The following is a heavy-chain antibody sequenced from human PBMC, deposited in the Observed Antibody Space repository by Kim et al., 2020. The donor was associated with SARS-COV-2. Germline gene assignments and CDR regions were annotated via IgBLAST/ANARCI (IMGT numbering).Heavy chain of an antibody. Sequence: GGSLRLSCAASGFTFSSYAMHWVRQAPGKGLEWVAVISYDGSNKYYADSVKGRFTISRDNSKNTLYLQMNSLRAEDTAVYYCARDYGAAAGIMGDAFDIWGQGTMVTVSS. CDR1: GFTFSSYA. CDR2: ISYDGSNK. CDR3: ARDYGAAAGIMGDAFDI. J-gene: IGHJ3*02. D-gene: IGHD6-13*01. V-gene: IGHV3-30*04.